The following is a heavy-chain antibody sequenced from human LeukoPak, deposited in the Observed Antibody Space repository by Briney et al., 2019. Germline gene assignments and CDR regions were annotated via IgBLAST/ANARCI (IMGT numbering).Heavy chain of an antibody. J-gene: IGHJ4*02. D-gene: IGHD1-26*01. Sequence: PSETLSLTCTVSGGSISSYYWSWIRQPPGKGLEWIGYIYYSGSTNYNPSLKSRVTISVDTSKNQFSLKLSSVTAADTAVYYCAKVGSGNYYYFDYWGQGTLVTVSS. CDR3: AKVGSGNYYYFDY. CDR1: GGSISSYY. CDR2: IYYSGST. V-gene: IGHV4-59*12.